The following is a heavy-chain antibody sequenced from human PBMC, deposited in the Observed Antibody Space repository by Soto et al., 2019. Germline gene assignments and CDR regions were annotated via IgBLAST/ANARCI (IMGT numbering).Heavy chain of an antibody. CDR3: GGIVVVTAIPIAS. D-gene: IGHD2-21*02. Sequence: PSETLSLTCAVSSGSISSNYWWTWVRQPPGKGLEWIGEIYHSGSTNYNPSLKSCVTLSLDKSKKQFSLNLGSVTAADTAVYYCGGIVVVTAIPIASWGQGTLVTVSS. V-gene: IGHV4-4*02. J-gene: IGHJ4*02. CDR1: SGSISSNYW. CDR2: IYHSGST.